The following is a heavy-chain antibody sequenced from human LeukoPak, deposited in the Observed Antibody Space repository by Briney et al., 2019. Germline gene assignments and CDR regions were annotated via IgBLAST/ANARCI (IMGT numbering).Heavy chain of an antibody. V-gene: IGHV4-59*01. CDR1: GGSISSYY. D-gene: IGHD3-9*01. CDR3: ARENYDILTGYRRLDY. J-gene: IGHJ4*02. CDR2: IYYSGST. Sequence: SETLSLTCTVSGGSISSYYWSWIQQPPGKGLEWIGYIYYSGSTNYNPSLKSRVTISVDTSKNQFSLKLSSVTAADTAVYYCARENYDILTGYRRLDYWGQGTLVTVSS.